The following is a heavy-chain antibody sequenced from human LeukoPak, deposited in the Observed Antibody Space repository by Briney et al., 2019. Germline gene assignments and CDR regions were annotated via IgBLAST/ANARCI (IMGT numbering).Heavy chain of an antibody. CDR2: MYSSGST. Sequence: SETLSLTCTVSGGSISGYYWSWIRQPAGKGLEWIGRMYSSGSTNYNPSLKSRVTLSVDTSKNQFSLHLNSVTAADTAVYYCARTLVATIAYWGQGTLVTVSS. D-gene: IGHD5-12*01. CDR3: ARTLVATIAY. J-gene: IGHJ4*02. CDR1: GGSISGYY. V-gene: IGHV4-4*07.